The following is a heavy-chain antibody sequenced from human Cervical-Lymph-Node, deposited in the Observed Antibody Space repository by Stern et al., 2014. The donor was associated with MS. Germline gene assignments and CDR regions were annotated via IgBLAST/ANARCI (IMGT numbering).Heavy chain of an antibody. Sequence: QVQLQESGPGLVQPSQPLSLTCTVSGGSISSDDNYWNWLRQLPGKGREWVGYISYSGNTYNTPSLKSRVTISADTSKNQFSLKLSSVTAADTAVYYCARDGPQVGAGSFDIWGRGTMVTVSS. D-gene: IGHD1-26*01. CDR2: ISYSGNT. CDR1: GGSISSDDNY. J-gene: IGHJ3*02. V-gene: IGHV4-31*03. CDR3: ARDGPQVGAGSFDI.